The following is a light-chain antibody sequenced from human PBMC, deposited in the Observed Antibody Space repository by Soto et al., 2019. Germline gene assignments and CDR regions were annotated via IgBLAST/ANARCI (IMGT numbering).Light chain of an antibody. CDR3: AAWDDSLNGPV. Sequence: QSVLTQPPSASGTPGQGVTISCSGSSSNIGSNTVNWYQQLTGTAPKLLIYTNDQRPSGVPDRFSGSKSGTSASRAISGLQSEDEADYYCAAWDDSLNGPVFGGGTKLTVL. V-gene: IGLV1-44*01. J-gene: IGLJ3*02. CDR2: TND. CDR1: SSNIGSNT.